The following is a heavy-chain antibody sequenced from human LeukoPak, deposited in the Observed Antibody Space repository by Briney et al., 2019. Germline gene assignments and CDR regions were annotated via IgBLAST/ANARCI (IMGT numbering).Heavy chain of an antibody. V-gene: IGHV3-20*04. D-gene: IGHD3-22*01. CDR3: ARDDHYYDSRAYAYSEYD. Sequence: GGSLRLSCAASGFTFDDYGMSWVRQAPGKGLEWVSGINWNGGSTGYADSVKGRFTISRDNAKNSLYLQMNSLRAEDTAVYYCARDDHYYDSRAYAYSEYDWGQGTLVTVSS. CDR2: INWNGGST. CDR1: GFTFDDYG. J-gene: IGHJ4*02.